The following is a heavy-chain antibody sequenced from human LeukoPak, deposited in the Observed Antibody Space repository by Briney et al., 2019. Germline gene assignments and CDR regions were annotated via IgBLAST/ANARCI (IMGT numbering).Heavy chain of an antibody. V-gene: IGHV1-18*01. D-gene: IGHD3-9*01. Sequence: GASVKVSCKASGYTFTSYGISWVRQAPGQGLEWMGWISAYNGNTNYAQKLQGRVTMTTDTSTSTAYMELRSLRSDDTAVYYCARDRFGVLRYFDWLLILDYWGQGTPVTVSS. J-gene: IGHJ4*02. CDR2: ISAYNGNT. CDR1: GYTFTSYG. CDR3: ARDRFGVLRYFDWLLILDY.